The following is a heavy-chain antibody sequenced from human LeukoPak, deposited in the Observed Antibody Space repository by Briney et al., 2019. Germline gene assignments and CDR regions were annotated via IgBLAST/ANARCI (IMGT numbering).Heavy chain of an antibody. J-gene: IGHJ4*02. D-gene: IGHD3-9*01. CDR3: ARAPPIGGFDYYFDY. CDR1: GYTFTGYY. Sequence: VASVKVSCKASGYTFTGYYMHWVRQAPGQGLEWMGWINPNSGGTNYAQKFQGWVTMTRDRSINTAYMELSRLRSDDTAVYYCARAPPIGGFDYYFDYWGQGTLVTVSS. V-gene: IGHV1-2*04. CDR2: INPNSGGT.